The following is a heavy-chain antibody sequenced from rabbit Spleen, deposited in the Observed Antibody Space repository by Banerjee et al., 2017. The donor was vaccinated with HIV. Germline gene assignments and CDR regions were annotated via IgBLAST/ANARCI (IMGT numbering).Heavy chain of an antibody. CDR3: ARDGAGGSYFAL. CDR2: IDPVFGIT. D-gene: IGHD8-1*01. V-gene: IGHV1S43*01. CDR1: GIDFSRYYD. J-gene: IGHJ4*01. Sequence: QQQLEESGGGLVKPGGTLTLTCKASGIDFSRYYDMCWVRQAPGKGLEWIGYIDPVFGITYYASWVNGRFSISRENAQNTVFLQMTSLTAADTATYFCARDGAGGSYFALWGQGTLVTVS.